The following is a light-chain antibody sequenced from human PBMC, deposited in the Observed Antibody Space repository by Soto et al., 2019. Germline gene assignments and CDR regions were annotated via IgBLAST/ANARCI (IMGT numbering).Light chain of an antibody. V-gene: IGKV3-15*01. CDR2: GAS. CDR1: QSVGSN. CDR3: QQSNNWPPRIT. Sequence: EIVMTQSPATLSVSPGERATLSCRANQSVGSNLAWYQQKPGQAPRLLIYGASTRATGIPARFSGSGSGTEFTLTISSLQSEDFAVYYCQQSNNWPPRITFGQGTRLEI. J-gene: IGKJ5*01.